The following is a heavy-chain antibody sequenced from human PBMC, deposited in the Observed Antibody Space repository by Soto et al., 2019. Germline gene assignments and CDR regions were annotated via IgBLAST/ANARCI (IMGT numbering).Heavy chain of an antibody. CDR3: ARPAGPFDY. CDR1: GFTFRSFA. Sequence: QVQLVESGGGVVQPGRSLRLSCTASGFTFRSFAMHWVRQAPGKGLAWLALVSFDGRNKYYADSVKGRFTISRDNSNSTVFLQMTGLRSEDTGVYYCARPAGPFDYWGQGTVVTVSS. V-gene: IGHV3-30*04. CDR2: VSFDGRNK. J-gene: IGHJ4*02.